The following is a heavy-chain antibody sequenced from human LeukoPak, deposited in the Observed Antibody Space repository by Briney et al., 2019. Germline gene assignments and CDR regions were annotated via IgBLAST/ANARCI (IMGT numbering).Heavy chain of an antibody. J-gene: IGHJ4*02. CDR1: GFTVSSNY. CDR2: IYSGGST. V-gene: IGHV3-53*01. CDR3: AKDHFGQEGAAPRGFDY. Sequence: PGGSLRLSCAASGFTVSSNYMSWVRQAPGKGLEWVSVIYSGGSTYYADSVKGRFTISRDNSKNTLYLQMNSLRAEDTAVYYCAKDHFGQEGAAPRGFDYWGQGTLVTVSS. D-gene: IGHD6-25*01.